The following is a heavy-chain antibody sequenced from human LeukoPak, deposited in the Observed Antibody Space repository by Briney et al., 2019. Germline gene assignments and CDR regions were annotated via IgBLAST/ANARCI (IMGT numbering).Heavy chain of an antibody. CDR3: AKAVTSDYHSLDYNYYMDV. V-gene: IGHV3-30*18. J-gene: IGHJ6*03. CDR1: GFTFRSYA. D-gene: IGHD3-10*01. Sequence: GGSLTLSCSASGFTFRSYAMHWLRTAPGKGLVWVAVISYDGSNKYFGNSVKGRFTISRDNSKNTLYLQMDSLRAEDTAIHYCAKAVTSDYHSLDYNYYMDVWGKGTTVTVSS. CDR2: ISYDGSNK.